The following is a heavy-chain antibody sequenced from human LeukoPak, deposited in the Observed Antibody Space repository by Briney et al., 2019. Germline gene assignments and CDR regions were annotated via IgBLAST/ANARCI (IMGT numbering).Heavy chain of an antibody. D-gene: IGHD1-26*01. J-gene: IGHJ4*02. Sequence: GGSLRLSCAASGFTFSSYAMSWVRQAPGKGLEWVSAISGSGGSTYYADSMKGRFTISRDNSKNTLYLQMNSLRAEDTAVYYCAKFRKWELLYFDYWGQGTLVTVSS. CDR1: GFTFSSYA. V-gene: IGHV3-23*01. CDR2: ISGSGGST. CDR3: AKFRKWELLYFDY.